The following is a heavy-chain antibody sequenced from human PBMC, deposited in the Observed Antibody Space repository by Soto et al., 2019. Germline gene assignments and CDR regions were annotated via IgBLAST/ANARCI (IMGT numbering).Heavy chain of an antibody. Sequence: SETLSLTCAVYGGSFSGYYWSWIRQPPGKGLEWIGEINHSGSTYYNPSLKSRVTISVDRSKNQFPLKLSSVTAADTAVYYCARGQGAPKTVRRRIDYWGQGTLVTVSS. CDR3: ARGQGAPKTVRRRIDY. V-gene: IGHV4-34*01. CDR1: GGSFSGYY. CDR2: INHSGST. J-gene: IGHJ4*02. D-gene: IGHD1-26*01.